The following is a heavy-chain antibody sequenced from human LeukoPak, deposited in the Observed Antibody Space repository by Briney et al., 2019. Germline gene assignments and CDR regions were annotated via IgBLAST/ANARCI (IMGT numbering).Heavy chain of an antibody. CDR1: GFTFSSYW. J-gene: IGHJ6*03. D-gene: IGHD3-10*01. V-gene: IGHV3-7*01. CDR3: ARGGSGSYYYYYYMDV. Sequence: GGSLRLSCAASGFTFSSYWMSWVRQAPGKGLEWVANIKQDGSEKYYVDSVKGRFTISRDNAKNSLYLQMSSLRAEDTAVYYCARGGSGSYYYYYYMDVWGRGTTVTVSS. CDR2: IKQDGSEK.